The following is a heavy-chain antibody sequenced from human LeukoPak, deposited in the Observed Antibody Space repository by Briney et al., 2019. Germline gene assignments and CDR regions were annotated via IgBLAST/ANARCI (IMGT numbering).Heavy chain of an antibody. D-gene: IGHD6-19*01. CDR3: ARDRYPPAVAGDY. J-gene: IGHJ4*02. CDR1: GFTFSSYS. CDR2: ISAGVGRT. V-gene: IGHV3-23*01. Sequence: PGGSLRLSCAASGFTFSSYSMNWVRQTPGKGLEWVSGISAGVGRTYYADSVRGRFTISRDNSKNTLFLQMNSLRAEDTAVYYCARDRYPPAVAGDYWGQGTLVTVSS.